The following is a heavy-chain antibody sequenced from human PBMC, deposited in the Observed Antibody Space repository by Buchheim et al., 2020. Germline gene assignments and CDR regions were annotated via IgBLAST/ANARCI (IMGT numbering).Heavy chain of an antibody. D-gene: IGHD2-15*01. Sequence: QVQLVQSGVEVKKPGASVKVSCKASGYTFVNYGVSWVRQAPGQGLEWMGWINPNSGGTNYAQKFQGWVTMTRDTSISTAYMELSRLRSDDTAVYYCARVGVCGSCYFDYWGQGTL. CDR3: ARVGVCGSCYFDY. J-gene: IGHJ4*02. CDR1: GYTFVNYG. V-gene: IGHV1-2*04. CDR2: INPNSGGT.